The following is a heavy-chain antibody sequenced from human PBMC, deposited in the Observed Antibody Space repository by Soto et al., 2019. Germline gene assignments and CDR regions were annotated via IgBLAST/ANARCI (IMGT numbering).Heavy chain of an antibody. J-gene: IGHJ4*02. V-gene: IGHV3-23*01. CDR2: ISSYSGST. CDR3: AKEMRSTYFPLDY. D-gene: IGHD1-26*01. Sequence: EVQLLESGGGLVQPGGSVRLSCVASGFTFDNYAMTWVRQPPGRGLEWVSTISSYSGSTYYADSVKGRFTISRDNFRNTLYLQMNSLRGDDTAVYYCAKEMRSTYFPLDYWGQGTLVTVSS. CDR1: GFTFDNYA.